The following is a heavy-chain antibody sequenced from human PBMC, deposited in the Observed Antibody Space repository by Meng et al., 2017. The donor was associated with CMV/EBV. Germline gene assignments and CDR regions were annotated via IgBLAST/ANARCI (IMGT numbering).Heavy chain of an antibody. J-gene: IGHJ6*02. CDR3: ATETGLYYQLPIYYYYGMDV. CDR2: FDPEDGET. V-gene: IGHV1-24*01. Sequence: ASVKVSCKVSGYTLTELSMHWVRQAPGEGLEWMGGFDPEDGETIYAQKFQGRVTMTEDTSTDTAYMELSSLRSEDTAVYYCATETGLYYQLPIYYYYGMDVWGQGTTVTVSS. D-gene: IGHD2-2*01. CDR1: GYTLTELS.